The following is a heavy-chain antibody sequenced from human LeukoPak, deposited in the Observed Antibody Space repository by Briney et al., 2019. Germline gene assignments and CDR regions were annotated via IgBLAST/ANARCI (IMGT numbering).Heavy chain of an antibody. J-gene: IGHJ4*02. CDR1: GYTFTGYY. Sequence: VASVKVSCKASGYTFTGYYMHWVRQAPGQGLEWMGWISAYNGNTNYAQKLQGRVTMTTDTSTSTAYMELRSLRSDDTAVYYCAREGLWFGEPLDYWGQGTLVTVSS. CDR2: ISAYNGNT. D-gene: IGHD3-10*01. V-gene: IGHV1-18*04. CDR3: AREGLWFGEPLDY.